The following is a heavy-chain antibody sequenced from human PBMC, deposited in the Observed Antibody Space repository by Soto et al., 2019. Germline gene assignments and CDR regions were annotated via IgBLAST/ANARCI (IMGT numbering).Heavy chain of an antibody. CDR2: IYPSVSS. CDR3: AREKVGTTFFDN. CDR1: GFAINRGYY. Sequence: LETLSLTCSVSGFAINRGYYWSWVRQPPGKGLEWIGSIYPSVSSYHNPSLATRLRLSIDASKNQFTLNLTSVTAADTALYFCAREKVGTTFFDNWGQGSQVTVSS. V-gene: IGHV4-38-2*02. J-gene: IGHJ4*02. D-gene: IGHD1-1*01.